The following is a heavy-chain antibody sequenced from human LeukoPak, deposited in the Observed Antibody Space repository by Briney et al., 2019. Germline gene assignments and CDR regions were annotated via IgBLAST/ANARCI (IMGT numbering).Heavy chain of an antibody. J-gene: IGHJ3*02. CDR1: GGSFSGYY. CDR3: AREGDGYNKGHAFDI. D-gene: IGHD5-24*01. V-gene: IGHV4-59*01. CDR2: IYYSGST. Sequence: SETLSLTCAVYGGSFSGYYWSWIRQPPGKGLEWIGYIYYSGSTNYNPSLKSRVTISVDTSKNQFSLKLSSVTAADTAVYYCAREGDGYNKGHAFDIWGQGTMVTVSS.